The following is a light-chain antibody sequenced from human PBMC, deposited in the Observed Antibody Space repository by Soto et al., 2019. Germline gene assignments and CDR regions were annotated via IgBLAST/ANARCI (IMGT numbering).Light chain of an antibody. CDR2: AAS. V-gene: IGKV1-6*01. J-gene: IGKJ1*01. Sequence: AIQMTQSPSSLSASVGDRVTITCRASQGIRNDLGWYQQKPGKAPKLLIYAASSLQSGVPSRFSGSGSGTDFTVTISSLQPEEFSTYYCLQDYNYPWKFGQGTKVEIK. CDR3: LQDYNYPWK. CDR1: QGIRND.